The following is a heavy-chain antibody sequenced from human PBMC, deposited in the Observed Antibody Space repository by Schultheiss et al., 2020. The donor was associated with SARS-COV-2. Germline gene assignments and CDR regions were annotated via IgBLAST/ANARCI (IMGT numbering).Heavy chain of an antibody. D-gene: IGHD3-22*01. CDR3: ARGGTMIVSYSYFDY. CDR1: GFTFSSYA. J-gene: IGHJ4*02. CDR2: ISYDGGNK. Sequence: GGSLRLSCAASGFTFSSYAMHWVRQAPGKGLEWVAAISYDGGNKYYADSVKGRFTISRDNSKNTLYLQMNSLRAEDTAVYYCARGGTMIVSYSYFDYWGQGALVTVSS. V-gene: IGHV3-30-3*01.